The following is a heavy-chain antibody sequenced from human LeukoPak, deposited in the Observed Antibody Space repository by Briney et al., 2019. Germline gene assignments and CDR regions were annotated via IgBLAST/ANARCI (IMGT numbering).Heavy chain of an antibody. CDR1: GYTFTSYY. V-gene: IGHV1-46*01. CDR3: ARDANGYNWFDP. Sequence: ASVKVSCKASGYTFTSYYMHWLRQAPGQGLEWMGIINPSGGSTSYAQKFQGRVTMTRDTSTSTVYMELSSLRSEDTAMYYCARDANGYNWFDPWGQGTLVTVSS. D-gene: IGHD1-1*01. CDR2: INPSGGST. J-gene: IGHJ5*02.